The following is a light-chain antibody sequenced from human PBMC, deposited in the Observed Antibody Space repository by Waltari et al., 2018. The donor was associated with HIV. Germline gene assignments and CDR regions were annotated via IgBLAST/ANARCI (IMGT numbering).Light chain of an antibody. J-gene: IGKJ3*01. CDR2: TAS. Sequence: DIQMTQSPSSLSASVGDRVTITCRASQNINTYLNWYQQKRGSAPKHLIYTASSLQSGVPSRFSGSGSGTDFTLTINSLQPEDFATYYCQQSYNIPLTFGPGTTV. V-gene: IGKV1-39*01. CDR3: QQSYNIPLT. CDR1: QNINTY.